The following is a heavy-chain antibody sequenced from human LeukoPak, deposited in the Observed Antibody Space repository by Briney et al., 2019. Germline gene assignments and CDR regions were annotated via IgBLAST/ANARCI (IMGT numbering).Heavy chain of an antibody. Sequence: ASVKVSCKASGYTFTSYGISWVRQAPGQGLEWMGWISAYNGNTNYAQKLQGRVTMTTDTSTSTAYMELRSLRSDDTAVYYCARDLGAPYYYYMDVWGKGTTVTISS. CDR1: GYTFTSYG. J-gene: IGHJ6*03. CDR3: ARDLGAPYYYYMDV. CDR2: ISAYNGNT. V-gene: IGHV1-18*01. D-gene: IGHD1-26*01.